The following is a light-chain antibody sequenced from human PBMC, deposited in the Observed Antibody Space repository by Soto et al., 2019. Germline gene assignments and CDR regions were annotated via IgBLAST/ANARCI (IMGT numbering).Light chain of an antibody. CDR3: SAHGGTNPYV. CDR1: ASDIGGYSF. Sequence: QSVLTQPPSASGSPGQSVAISCTGTASDIGGYSFVSWYQQHPGKAPKLLIYDVNKRPSGVPDRFSGSKSGNTASLTVSGLQADDEAEYYCSAHGGTNPYVFGTGTKLTVL. J-gene: IGLJ1*01. V-gene: IGLV2-8*01. CDR2: DVN.